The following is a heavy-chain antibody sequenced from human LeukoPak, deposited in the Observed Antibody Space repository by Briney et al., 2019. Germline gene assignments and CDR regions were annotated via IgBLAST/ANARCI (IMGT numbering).Heavy chain of an antibody. D-gene: IGHD3-22*01. CDR2: ISAYNGNT. CDR1: GYTFTSYY. Sequence: ASVKVSCKASGYTFTSYYMHWVRQAPGQGLEWMGWISAYNGNTNYAQKLQGRVTMTTDTSTSTAYMELRSLRSDDTAVYYCARGGPLYYYDSSGYPSGAFDIWGQGTMVTVSS. V-gene: IGHV1-18*04. J-gene: IGHJ3*02. CDR3: ARGGPLYYYDSSGYPSGAFDI.